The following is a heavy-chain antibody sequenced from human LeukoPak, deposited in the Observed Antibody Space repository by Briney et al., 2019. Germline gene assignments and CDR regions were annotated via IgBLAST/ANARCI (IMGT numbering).Heavy chain of an antibody. Sequence: ASVKVSCKASGYTFTGYYMHWVRQAPGQGLEWMGWINPNSGGTNYAQKFQGRVTMTRDTSISTAYMELSRLRSDDTAVYYCATGYSSSWYYFDYWGQGTLVTVSS. CDR3: ATGYSSSWYYFDY. D-gene: IGHD6-13*01. V-gene: IGHV1-2*02. CDR1: GYTFTGYY. CDR2: INPNSGGT. J-gene: IGHJ4*02.